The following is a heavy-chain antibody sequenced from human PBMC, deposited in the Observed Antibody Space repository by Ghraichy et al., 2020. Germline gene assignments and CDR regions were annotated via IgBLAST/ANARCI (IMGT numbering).Heavy chain of an antibody. CDR2: IGTAGDT. CDR3: VKGATTWYFDL. CDR1: GFTFSSYD. V-gene: IGHV3-13*01. J-gene: IGHJ2*01. Sequence: GGSLRLSCAASGFTFSSYDMHWVRQATGKGLEWVSAIGTAGDTYYPGSVKGRFTISRENAKNSLYLQMNSLRAGDTAVYYCVKGATTWYFDLWGRGTLVTVSS. D-gene: IGHD1-26*01.